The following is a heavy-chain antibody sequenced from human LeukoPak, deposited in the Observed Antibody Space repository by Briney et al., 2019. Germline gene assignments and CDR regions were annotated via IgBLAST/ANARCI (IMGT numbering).Heavy chain of an antibody. CDR3: ARRFGSNYYYGMDV. Sequence: SETLPLTCAVYGGSFSGYYWSWIRQPPGKGLEWIGEINHSGSTNYNPSLKSRVTISVDTSKNQFSLRLSSVTAADTAVYYCARRFGSNYYYGMDVWGQGTTVTVSS. CDR1: GGSFSGYY. D-gene: IGHD3-10*01. J-gene: IGHJ6*02. V-gene: IGHV4-34*01. CDR2: INHSGST.